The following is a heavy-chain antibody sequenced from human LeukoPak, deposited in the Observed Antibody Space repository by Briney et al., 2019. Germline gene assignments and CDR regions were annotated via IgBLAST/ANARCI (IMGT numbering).Heavy chain of an antibody. J-gene: IGHJ4*02. D-gene: IGHD3-10*01. CDR1: GFTFDDYA. V-gene: IGHV3-21*01. CDR2: ISSSSSYI. Sequence: SGGSLRLSCAVSGFTFDDYAMHWVRQESGKGLEWVSSISSSSSYIYYADSVKGRFTISRDNAKNSLYLQMNSLRAEDTAVYYCASRYGSALVWGQGTLVTVSS. CDR3: ASRYGSALV.